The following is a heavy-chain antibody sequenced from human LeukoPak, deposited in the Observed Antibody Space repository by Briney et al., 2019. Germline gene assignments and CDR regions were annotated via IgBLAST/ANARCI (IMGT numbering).Heavy chain of an antibody. V-gene: IGHV4-4*07. J-gene: IGHJ4*02. D-gene: IGHD5-18*01. Sequence: SETLSLTCTVSGGSISGYYWSWIRQPAGKGLEWIGRIYTSGSTNYNPSLKSRVTMSVDTSKNQFSLKLNSVTAADTAVYYCARELASYGYGFDYWGQGTLVTVSS. CDR1: GGSISGYY. CDR3: ARELASYGYGFDY. CDR2: IYTSGST.